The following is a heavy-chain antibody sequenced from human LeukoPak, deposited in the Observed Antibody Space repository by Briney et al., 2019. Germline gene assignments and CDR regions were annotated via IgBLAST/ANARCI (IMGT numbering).Heavy chain of an antibody. CDR2: IKSKVAGGTT. J-gene: IGHJ4*02. CDR1: GFTFTNAW. D-gene: IGHD3-16*01. Sequence: GGSLRLSCAASGFTFTNAWMSWVRQAPGKGLEWVGHIKSKVAGGTTDYAAPVKGRFTISRDDSKNTLYLQMNSLKTEDTAVYYCATRHPPGTYDYVWGTGTLFDHWGQGTLVTVSS. V-gene: IGHV3-15*01. CDR3: ATRHPPGTYDYVWGTGTLFDH.